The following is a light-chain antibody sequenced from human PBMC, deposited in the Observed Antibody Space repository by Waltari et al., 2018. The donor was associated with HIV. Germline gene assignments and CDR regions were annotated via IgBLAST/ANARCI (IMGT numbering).Light chain of an antibody. V-gene: IGKV3-20*01. CDR1: QRVSSSY. Sequence: DIVLTQSPGTLSLSPGERATLSCRASQRVSSSYVAWYQQKPGQAPRLVMYGASSRATGIPDRFSGSGSGTDFTLTISRLEPEDVAVYYCQHYGSSPFTFGPGTKVDIK. CDR2: GAS. J-gene: IGKJ3*01. CDR3: QHYGSSPFT.